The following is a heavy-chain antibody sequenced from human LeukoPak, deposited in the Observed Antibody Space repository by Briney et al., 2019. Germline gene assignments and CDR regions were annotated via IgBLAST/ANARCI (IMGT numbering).Heavy chain of an antibody. CDR1: GFTFSDYY. CDR2: ISGSGGST. J-gene: IGHJ3*02. V-gene: IGHV3-23*01. D-gene: IGHD3-9*01. CDR3: AKDLPKAYYDILTGYYPRSHDAFDI. Sequence: PGGSLRLSCAASGFTFSDYYMSWIRQAPGKGLEWVSAISGSGGSTYYADSVKGRFTISRDNSKNTLYLQMNSLRAEDTAVYYCAKDLPKAYYDILTGYYPRSHDAFDIWGQGTMVTVSS.